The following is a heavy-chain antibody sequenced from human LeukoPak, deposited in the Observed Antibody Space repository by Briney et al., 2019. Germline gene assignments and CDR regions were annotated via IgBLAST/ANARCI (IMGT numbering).Heavy chain of an antibody. CDR3: ARRVWFGESNWFDP. Sequence: SETLSLTCTVYGGSISSYYWSWIRQPPGKGLEWIGYIYYSGSTNYNPSLKSRVTISVDTSKNQFSLKLSSVTAADTAVYYCARRVWFGESNWFDPWGQGTLVTVSS. D-gene: IGHD3-10*01. V-gene: IGHV4-59*08. J-gene: IGHJ5*02. CDR1: GGSISSYY. CDR2: IYYSGST.